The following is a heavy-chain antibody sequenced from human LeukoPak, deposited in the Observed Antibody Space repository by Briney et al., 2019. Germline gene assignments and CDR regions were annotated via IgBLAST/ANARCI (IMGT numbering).Heavy chain of an antibody. J-gene: IGHJ4*02. CDR1: GYTFTGYY. CDR2: INPNSGGT. CDR3: ARGRGTYSSGWAFDY. Sequence: ASVKVSCKASGYTFTGYYMHWVRQAPGQGLEWSGWINPNSGGTNYAQKFQGWVTMTRDTSISTAYMELSRLRSDDTAVYYCARGRGTYSSGWAFDYWGQGTLVTVSS. V-gene: IGHV1-2*04. D-gene: IGHD6-19*01.